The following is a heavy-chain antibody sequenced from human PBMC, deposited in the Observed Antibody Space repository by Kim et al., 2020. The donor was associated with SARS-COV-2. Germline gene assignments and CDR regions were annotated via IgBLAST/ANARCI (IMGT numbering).Heavy chain of an antibody. CDR3: ASSRVYYDSSGQGVFDY. V-gene: IGHV3-21*01. Sequence: GGSLRLSCAASGFTFSSYSMNWVRQAPGKGLEWVSSISSSSSYIYYADSVKGRFTISRDNAKNSLFLHMNSLRAEDTALYYCASSRVYYDSSGQGVFDYWGQGTLVTVSS. CDR2: ISSSSSYI. CDR1: GFTFSSYS. J-gene: IGHJ4*02. D-gene: IGHD3-22*01.